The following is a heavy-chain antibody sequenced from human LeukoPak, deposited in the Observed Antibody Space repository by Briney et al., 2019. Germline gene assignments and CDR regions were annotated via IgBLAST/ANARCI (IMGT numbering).Heavy chain of an antibody. Sequence: PSETLSLTCAVYGGSFSGYHWSWIRQPPGKGLEWIGKINHSGSTNYNSSLKSRVTISVDTSKNQFSLKVSSVTAADTAVYYCARDKIGGINFDYWGQGTLITVSA. CDR2: INHSGST. CDR1: GGSFSGYH. D-gene: IGHD2/OR15-2a*01. V-gene: IGHV4-34*01. CDR3: ARDKIGGINFDY. J-gene: IGHJ4*02.